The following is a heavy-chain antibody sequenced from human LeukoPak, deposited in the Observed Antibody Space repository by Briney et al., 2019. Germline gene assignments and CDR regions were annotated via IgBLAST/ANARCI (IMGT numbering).Heavy chain of an antibody. CDR2: IYYSGST. V-gene: IGHV4-39*07. D-gene: IGHD3-10*01. Sequence: SETLSLTCTVSGGSISSSSYYWGWIRQPPGKGLEWIGSIYYSGSTYYNPSLKSRVTISVDTSKNQFSLKLSSVTAADTAVYYCARVNYYGSGYRGYYYYMDVWGKGTTVTVSS. J-gene: IGHJ6*03. CDR1: GGSISSSSYY. CDR3: ARVNYYGSGYRGYYYYMDV.